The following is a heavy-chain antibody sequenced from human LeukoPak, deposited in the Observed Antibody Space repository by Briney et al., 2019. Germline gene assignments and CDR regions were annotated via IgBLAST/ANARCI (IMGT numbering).Heavy chain of an antibody. CDR2: ISYDGSNK. CDR1: GFTFSSYA. Sequence: GGSLRLSCAASGFTFSSYAMHWVRQAPGKGLEWVAVISYDGSNKYYADSVKGRFIISRDNSKNTLYLQMNSLRAEDTAVYYCARSDGGHYYFDYWGQGTLVTVSS. V-gene: IGHV3-30*01. D-gene: IGHD2-15*01. J-gene: IGHJ4*02. CDR3: ARSDGGHYYFDY.